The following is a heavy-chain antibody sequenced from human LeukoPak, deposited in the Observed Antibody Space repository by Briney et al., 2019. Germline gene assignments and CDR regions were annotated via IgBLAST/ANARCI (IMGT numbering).Heavy chain of an antibody. CDR1: GFIFSSYA. Sequence: GGSLRLSCAASGFIFSSYAMSWVRQAPGKGLEWVSAISGSGGSTYYADSVKGRFTISRDNSKNTLYLQMNSLRAEDTAVYYCAKDTSEWLLNYYGMDVWGQGTTVTVSS. CDR2: ISGSGGST. D-gene: IGHD3-3*01. J-gene: IGHJ6*02. V-gene: IGHV3-23*01. CDR3: AKDTSEWLLNYYGMDV.